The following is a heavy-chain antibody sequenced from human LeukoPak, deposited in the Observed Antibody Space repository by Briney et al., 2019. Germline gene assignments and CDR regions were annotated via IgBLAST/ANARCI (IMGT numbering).Heavy chain of an antibody. V-gene: IGHV3-20*04. CDR1: GFTLDDYA. Sequence: PGRSLRLSCAASGFTLDDYAMHWVRQAPGKGLEWVSGINWNGGSTGYADSVKGRFTISRDNAKNSLYLQMNSLRAEDTALYYCTSGGIYYGAAFDFWGQGTLVTVSS. CDR3: TSGGIYYGAAFDF. J-gene: IGHJ4*02. D-gene: IGHD1-26*01. CDR2: INWNGGST.